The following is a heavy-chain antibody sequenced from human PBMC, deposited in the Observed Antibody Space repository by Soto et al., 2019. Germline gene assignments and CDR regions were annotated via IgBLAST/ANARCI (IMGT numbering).Heavy chain of an antibody. CDR1: GGSISSSSYY. CDR3: AKLGSSGYYPDY. D-gene: IGHD3-22*01. CDR2: VSYSGST. Sequence: SETLSLTCTVSGGSISSSSYYWSWIRQPPGKGLEWIGYVSYSGSTNYNPSLKSRVTISIDTSKNQFSLKLSSVTAADTAVYYCAKLGSSGYYPDYWGQGTLVTVSS. V-gene: IGHV4-61*01. J-gene: IGHJ4*02.